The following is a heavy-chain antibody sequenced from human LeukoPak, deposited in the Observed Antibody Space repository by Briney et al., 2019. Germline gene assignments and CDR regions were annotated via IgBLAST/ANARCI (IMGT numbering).Heavy chain of an antibody. Sequence: ASVKVSCKASGYTFTSYGISWVRQAPGQGLEWMGWINTNTGNPTYAQGFTGRFVFSLDTSVSTAYLQISSLKAEDTALYYCARGYSFFDYWGQGTLVTVSS. J-gene: IGHJ4*02. CDR2: INTNTGNP. V-gene: IGHV7-4-1*02. CDR1: GYTFTSYG. CDR3: ARGYSFFDY. D-gene: IGHD1-1*01.